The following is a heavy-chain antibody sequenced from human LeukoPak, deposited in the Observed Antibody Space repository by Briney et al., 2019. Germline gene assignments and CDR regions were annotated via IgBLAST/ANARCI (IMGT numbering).Heavy chain of an antibody. CDR3: AKEYPKYSSSWHGGWNYFDY. Sequence: GGSLRLSCAASGFTFSSYAMHWVRQAPGKGLEWVAVISYDGSNKYYADSVKGRFTISRDNSKNTLYLQMNSLRAEDTAVYYCAKEYPKYSSSWHGGWNYFDYWGQGTLVTVSS. CDR2: ISYDGSNK. J-gene: IGHJ4*02. CDR1: GFTFSSYA. D-gene: IGHD6-13*01. V-gene: IGHV3-30-3*01.